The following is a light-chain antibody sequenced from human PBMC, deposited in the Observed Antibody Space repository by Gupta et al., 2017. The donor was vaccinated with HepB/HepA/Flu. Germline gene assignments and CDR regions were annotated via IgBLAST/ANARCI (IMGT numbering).Light chain of an antibody. CDR3: YSAAGRYNYV. CDR1: NSDVGSYNY. V-gene: IGLV2-11*01. Sequence: HSAMTQPRSVSGSTRQSVTIPYTGTNSDVGSYNYVCWYQQHPGKTPKVMIYDVSKRPAGVPDRFFGSKSGNTASLTISGLQEEEEADYYFYSAAGRYNYVFGAGTKVTVL. J-gene: IGLJ1*01. CDR2: DVS.